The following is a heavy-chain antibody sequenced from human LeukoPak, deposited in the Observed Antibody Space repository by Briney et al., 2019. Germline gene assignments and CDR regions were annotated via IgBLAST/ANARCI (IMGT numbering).Heavy chain of an antibody. V-gene: IGHV3-48*03. J-gene: IGHJ6*04. CDR2: ISSGSTI. D-gene: IGHD3-10*02. CDR3: AELGITMIGGV. CDR1: GFTFSSYE. Sequence: PGGSLRLSCAASGFTFSSYEMNWVRQAPGKGPEWVSYISSGSTIYYADSVKGRFTIPRDNAKNSLYLQMNSLRAEDTAVYYCAELGITMIGGVWGRGTTVTISS.